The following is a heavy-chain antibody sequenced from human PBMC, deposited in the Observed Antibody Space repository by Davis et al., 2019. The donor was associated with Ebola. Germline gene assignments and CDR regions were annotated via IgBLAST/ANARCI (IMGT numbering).Heavy chain of an antibody. D-gene: IGHD6-13*01. V-gene: IGHV3-30-3*01. CDR3: ARSVVRVAAAGTHFDY. CDR1: GFTFSSYA. CDR2: ISYDGSNK. Sequence: GESLKISCAASGFTFSSYAMHWVRQAPGKGLEWVAVISYDGSNKYYADSVKGRFTISRDNSKNTLYLQMNSLRAEDTAVYYCARSVVRVAAAGTHFDYWGQGTLVTVSS. J-gene: IGHJ4*02.